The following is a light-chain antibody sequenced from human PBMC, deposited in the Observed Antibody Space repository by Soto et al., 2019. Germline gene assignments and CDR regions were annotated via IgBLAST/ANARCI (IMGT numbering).Light chain of an antibody. Sequence: DIQMTQSPSSLSATVGDRVTITCQASQNINNYLNWYQQKPGRAPKLLIYDASNLEAGVPSRFRGSGSGTDFTFTISRLQPEDIATYYCQQYENLPTFGQGTRLEIK. CDR1: QNINNY. CDR2: DAS. CDR3: QQYENLPT. V-gene: IGKV1-33*01. J-gene: IGKJ5*01.